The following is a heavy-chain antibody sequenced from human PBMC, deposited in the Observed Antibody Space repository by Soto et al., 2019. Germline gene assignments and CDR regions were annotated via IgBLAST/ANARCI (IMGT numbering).Heavy chain of an antibody. Sequence: SETLSLTCAVYGGSFSGYYWSWIRQPPGKGLEWIGEINHSGSTNYNPSLKSRVTISVDTSKNQFSLKLSSVTAADTAVYYCAHAGNYYYYGMDVWGQGTTVPSP. V-gene: IGHV4-34*01. CDR3: AHAGNYYYYGMDV. CDR2: INHSGST. CDR1: GGSFSGYY. J-gene: IGHJ6*02.